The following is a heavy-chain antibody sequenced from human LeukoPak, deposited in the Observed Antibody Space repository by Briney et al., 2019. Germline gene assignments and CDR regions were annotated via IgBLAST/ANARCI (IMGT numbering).Heavy chain of an antibody. CDR2: INPSGGST. CDR3: ARGGLRVMVYRLYYMDV. D-gene: IGHD2-8*01. V-gene: IGHV1-46*01. Sequence: GASVKVSCKASGYTFTNYYMHWVRQAPGQGLEWMGIINPSGGSTNYAQKFQGRVTMTRDMSMSTVYMELSSLRSDDTAVYYCARGGLRVMVYRLYYMDVWGKGTTVTVSS. CDR1: GYTFTNYY. J-gene: IGHJ6*03.